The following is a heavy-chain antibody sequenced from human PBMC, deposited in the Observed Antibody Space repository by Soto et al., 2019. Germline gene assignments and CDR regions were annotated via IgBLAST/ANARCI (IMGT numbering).Heavy chain of an antibody. CDR3: ARADAVAGISGYFDY. J-gene: IGHJ4*02. Sequence: QVQLVESGGGVVQPGRSLRLSCAASGFTFSSYGMHWVRQAPGKGLEWVAVIWYDGSYKFYADSVKGRFTISRDNSKNTLYRQMNSLRAEDTALYYCARADAVAGISGYFDYWGQGTLVTVSS. CDR1: GFTFSSYG. V-gene: IGHV3-33*01. CDR2: IWYDGSYK. D-gene: IGHD6-19*01.